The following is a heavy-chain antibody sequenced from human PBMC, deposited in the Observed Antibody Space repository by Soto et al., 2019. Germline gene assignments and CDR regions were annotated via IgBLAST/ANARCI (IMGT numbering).Heavy chain of an antibody. J-gene: IGHJ4*02. CDR2: ISYDGSNK. CDR1: GFTFSSYG. V-gene: IGHV3-30*18. D-gene: IGHD1-26*01. CDR3: AKMSVGVNYFDY. Sequence: VSGGGVVQPGRSLRLSCAASGFTFSSYGMHWVRQAPGKGLEWVAVISYDGSNKYYADSVKGRFTISRDNSKNTLYLQMNSLRAEDTAVYYCAKMSVGVNYFDYWGQGTLVTVSS.